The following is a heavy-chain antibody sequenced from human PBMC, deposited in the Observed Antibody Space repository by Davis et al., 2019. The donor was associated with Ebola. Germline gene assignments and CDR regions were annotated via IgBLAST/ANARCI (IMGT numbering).Heavy chain of an antibody. V-gene: IGHV3-23*01. CDR1: GFTFSSYA. CDR3: ARDNDPDYGGKVRNWYFDL. Sequence: GESLKISCAASGFTFSSYAMSWVRQAPGKGLEWVSAISGSGGSTYYADSVKGRFTISRDNSKNTLYLQMNSLRAEDTAVYYCARDNDPDYGGKVRNWYFDLWGRGTLVTVSS. CDR2: ISGSGGST. J-gene: IGHJ2*01. D-gene: IGHD4-23*01.